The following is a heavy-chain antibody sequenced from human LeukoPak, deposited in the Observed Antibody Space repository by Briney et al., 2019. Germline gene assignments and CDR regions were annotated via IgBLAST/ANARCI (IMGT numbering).Heavy chain of an antibody. J-gene: IGHJ3*02. CDR2: IYYSGST. Sequence: KPSETLSLTCTVSGGPIYSYYWSWIRQPPGEGLEWVGYIYYSGSTNYNPSLKSRVTISVDTSKHQFSLKLSSVTAADTAVYFCAREDTAMVRTAFDIWGQGTMVTVSS. V-gene: IGHV4-59*01. CDR3: AREDTAMVRTAFDI. CDR1: GGPIYSYY. D-gene: IGHD5-18*01.